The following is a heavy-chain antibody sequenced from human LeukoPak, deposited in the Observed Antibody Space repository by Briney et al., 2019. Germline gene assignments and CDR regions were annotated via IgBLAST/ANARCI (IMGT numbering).Heavy chain of an antibody. CDR2: MYHSGTT. J-gene: IGHJ4*02. Sequence: SQTLSLTCAVSGASISSGGDSWSWVPQPPGKGLEWIGYMYHSGTTHYNPSLKSRVTISGDGSKNQFSLRLKSVTAADTAVYYCARGWGILTNWGQGTLVTVSS. CDR3: ARGWGILTN. CDR1: GASISSGGDS. V-gene: IGHV4-30-2*01. D-gene: IGHD3-9*01.